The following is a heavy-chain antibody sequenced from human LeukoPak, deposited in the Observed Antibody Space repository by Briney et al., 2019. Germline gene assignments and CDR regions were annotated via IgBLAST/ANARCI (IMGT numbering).Heavy chain of an antibody. CDR2: INPSGGST. J-gene: IGHJ5*02. Sequence: ASVKVSCKASGYTFTSYYMHWVRQAPGQGLEWMGIINPSGGSTSYAQKFQGRVTMTRDTSTSIVYMELSSLRSEDTAVYYCAREGGIAAADEGWFDPWGQGTLVTVSS. CDR1: GYTFTSYY. D-gene: IGHD6-13*01. V-gene: IGHV1-46*01. CDR3: AREGGIAAADEGWFDP.